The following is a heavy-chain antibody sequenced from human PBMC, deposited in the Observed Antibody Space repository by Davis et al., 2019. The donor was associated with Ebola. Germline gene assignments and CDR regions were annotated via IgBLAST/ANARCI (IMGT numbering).Heavy chain of an antibody. Sequence: MPSETLSLTCTVSGGSISSSSYYWGWIRQPPGKGLEWIGCIYYSGSTYYNPSLKSRVTISVDTSKNQFSLKLSSVTAADTAVYYCARVAGRVFGVVTPYDFDYWGQGTLVTVSS. V-gene: IGHV4-39*07. CDR2: IYYSGST. CDR1: GGSISSSSYY. J-gene: IGHJ4*02. D-gene: IGHD3-3*01. CDR3: ARVAGRVFGVVTPYDFDY.